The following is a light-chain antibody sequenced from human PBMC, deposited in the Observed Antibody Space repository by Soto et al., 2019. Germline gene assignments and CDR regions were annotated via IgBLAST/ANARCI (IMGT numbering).Light chain of an antibody. CDR3: QQYYSTPWT. CDR2: WAS. J-gene: IGKJ1*01. Sequence: DIVMTQSPDSLAVSLAERATINCKSSQSVLYSSNNKNYLAWYQQNPGQPPKLLIYWASTRESGVPDRFSGSGSGTDFTLTISSLQAEDVAVYYCQQYYSTPWTFGQGTKVEIK. V-gene: IGKV4-1*01. CDR1: QSVLYSSNNKNY.